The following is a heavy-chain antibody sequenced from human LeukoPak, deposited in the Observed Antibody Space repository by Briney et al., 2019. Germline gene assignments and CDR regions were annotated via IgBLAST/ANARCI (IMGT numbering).Heavy chain of an antibody. CDR3: ARTAGNYGGLFDY. J-gene: IGHJ4*02. Sequence: GGSLRLSCAASGFTVNNNYMSWVRQAPGKGLEWVAVISYDGSNKYYADSVKGRFTISRDNSKNTLYLQMNSLRAEDTAVYYCARTAGNYGGLFDYWGQGTLVTVSS. CDR1: GFTVNNNY. D-gene: IGHD1-7*01. V-gene: IGHV3-30-3*01. CDR2: ISYDGSNK.